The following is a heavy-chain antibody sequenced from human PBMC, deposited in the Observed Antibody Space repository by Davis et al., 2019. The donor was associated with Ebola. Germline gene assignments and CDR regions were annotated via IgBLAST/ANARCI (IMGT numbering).Heavy chain of an antibody. V-gene: IGHV3-64*01. Sequence: PPASLTLSCAASGFTFSSYAMHWVRQAPGKGLEYVSAISSNGGSTYYANSVKGRFTISRDNSKNTLYLQMGSLRAEDMAVYYCARDSYSSGWYSDYWGQGTLVTVSS. CDR1: GFTFSSYA. D-gene: IGHD6-19*01. J-gene: IGHJ4*02. CDR3: ARDSYSSGWYSDY. CDR2: ISSNGGST.